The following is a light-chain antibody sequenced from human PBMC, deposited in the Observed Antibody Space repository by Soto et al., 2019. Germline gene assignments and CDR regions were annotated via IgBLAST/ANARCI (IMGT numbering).Light chain of an antibody. Sequence: SYELTQPPSVSVAPGQTARITCGGNNIGSKSVHWYQQKPGQAPVLVVHDDSDRPSGLPERFSGSNSGNTATLTISRVEDGDEADYYCQVWDSSSDHPVVFGGGTKLTVL. V-gene: IGLV3-21*02. CDR1: NIGSKS. CDR3: QVWDSSSDHPVV. J-gene: IGLJ2*01. CDR2: DDS.